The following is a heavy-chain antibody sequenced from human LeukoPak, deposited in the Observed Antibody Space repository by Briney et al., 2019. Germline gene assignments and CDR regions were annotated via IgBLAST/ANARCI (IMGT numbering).Heavy chain of an antibody. V-gene: IGHV4-59*12. CDR3: ARERTSYYYDSSGYMYFDY. D-gene: IGHD3-22*01. Sequence: PSETLSLTCTVSGGFISTYYWSWIRQPPGKGLEWIGYIYYSGSTNYNPSLKSRVTISVDTSKNQFSLKLSSVTAADTAVYYCARERTSYYYDSSGYMYFDYWGQGTLVTVSS. CDR2: IYYSGST. CDR1: GGFISTYY. J-gene: IGHJ4*02.